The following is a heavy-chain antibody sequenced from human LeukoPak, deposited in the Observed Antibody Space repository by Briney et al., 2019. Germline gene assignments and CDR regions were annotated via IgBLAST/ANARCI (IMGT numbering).Heavy chain of an antibody. J-gene: IGHJ4*02. D-gene: IGHD3-22*01. CDR3: ARGAYSYDSGGQFDY. Sequence: SETLSLTCTVSGVSISNYYWSWIRQPPGKGLEWIGYIYYNGNTDCNPSVKSRVTMSVDTSKNQFSLKLSSVTAADTAVYYCARGAYSYDSGGQFDYWGQGTLVTVSS. CDR2: IYYNGNT. V-gene: IGHV4-59*01. CDR1: GVSISNYY.